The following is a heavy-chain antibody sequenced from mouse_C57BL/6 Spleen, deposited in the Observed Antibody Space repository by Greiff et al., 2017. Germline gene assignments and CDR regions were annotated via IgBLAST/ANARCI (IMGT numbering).Heavy chain of an antibody. CDR1: GYTFTNYW. Sequence: VQVVESGAELVKPGASVKISCKASGYTFTNYWITWVKQRPGQGLEWIGDIYPGSGSTNYNEKFKSKATLTVDTSSSTAYMQLSSLTSEDSAVYYGAEVYSNYYFDDWGKGTTLTVSS. CDR3: AEVYSNYYFDD. D-gene: IGHD2-5*01. J-gene: IGHJ2*01. CDR2: IYPGSGST. V-gene: IGHV1-55*01.